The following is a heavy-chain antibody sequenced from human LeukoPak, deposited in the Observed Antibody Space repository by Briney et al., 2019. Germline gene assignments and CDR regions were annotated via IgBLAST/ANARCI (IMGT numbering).Heavy chain of an antibody. CDR3: ARHGPYYYDSSGSV. CDR2: IYYSGST. D-gene: IGHD3-22*01. V-gene: IGHV4-59*08. J-gene: IGHJ4*02. CDR1: GGSISSYY. Sequence: SETLSLTCSVSGGSISSYYWRWIRQPPGKGLEGIGYIYYSGSTNYNPSLKSRVTISVDTSKSQFSLKLSSVTAADTAVYYCARHGPYYYDSSGSVWGQGTLVTVSS.